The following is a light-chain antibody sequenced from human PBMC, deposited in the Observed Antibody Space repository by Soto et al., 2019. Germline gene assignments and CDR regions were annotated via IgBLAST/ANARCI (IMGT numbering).Light chain of an antibody. CDR3: QQLNDYPIT. V-gene: IGKV1-9*01. Sequence: IQLTQSPSSLSASVGDRVTITCRASQGISSYLAWYRQKSGKAPQLLIYAASTLQSGVPSRFSGSGSGTDFTLTINGLQPEDFATYYCQQLNDYPITFGQGTRLEVK. CDR2: AAS. J-gene: IGKJ5*01. CDR1: QGISSY.